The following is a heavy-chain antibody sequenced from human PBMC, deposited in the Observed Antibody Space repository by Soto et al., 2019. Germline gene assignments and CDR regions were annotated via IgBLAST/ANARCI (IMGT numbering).Heavy chain of an antibody. V-gene: IGHV3-21*01. CDR3: ARALLGEDV. CDR1: VFTFSSYS. CDR2: ISSSSSYI. J-gene: IGHJ6*02. Sequence: GGSVRLSCAASVFTFSSYSMNWVRQAPGKGLEWVSSISSSSSYIYYADSVKGRFTISRDNAKNSLYLQMNSLRAEDTAVYYCARALLGEDVWGQGTKVTVSS.